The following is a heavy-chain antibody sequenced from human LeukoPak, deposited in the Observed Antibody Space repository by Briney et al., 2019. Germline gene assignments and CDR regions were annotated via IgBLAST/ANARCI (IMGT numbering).Heavy chain of an antibody. CDR1: GFTFSSYA. Sequence: PGGSLLLSCAASGFTFSSYAMSWVRPPPGKELERVEAISGSGGSTYSADSVKGRFTISRDNSKNTLYLQMSSRRAEETAVYYCARRDTTYSYWYMDVWGKGTTVTVSS. D-gene: IGHD1-1*01. J-gene: IGHJ6*03. V-gene: IGHV3-23*01. CDR2: ISGSGGST. CDR3: ARRDTTYSYWYMDV.